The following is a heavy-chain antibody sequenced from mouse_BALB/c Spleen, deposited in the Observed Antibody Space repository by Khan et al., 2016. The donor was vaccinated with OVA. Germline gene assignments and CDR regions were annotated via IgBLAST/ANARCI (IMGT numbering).Heavy chain of an antibody. V-gene: IGHV1-20*02. Sequence: VQLKQSGPELVKPGASVKISCKASGYSFTGYFMNWVMQSHGKSLEWIGRINPHIGKTYYNQKFKGQTTFTVDESSRTSFMELRLLASEDSAVYYYAGIYRGDFNYWGQGTTVTVSS. CDR2: INPHIGKT. CDR1: GYSFTGYF. J-gene: IGHJ2*01. CDR3: AGIYRGDFNY. D-gene: IGHD2-1*01.